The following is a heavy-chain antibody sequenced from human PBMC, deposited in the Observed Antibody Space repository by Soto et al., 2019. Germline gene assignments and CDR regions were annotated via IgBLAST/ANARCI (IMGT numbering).Heavy chain of an antibody. Sequence: QDHLVQSGGELKKPGASVKVSCKASGYSFSDFGITWVLQAPVQGLEWMGWISGKNGNTNYAQKVQGRVTLTADTSTSTADMEMRALTSDHTGIYYCARSDYYEDTGTFENWGQGTPVTVSS. D-gene: IGHD4-17*01. J-gene: IGHJ4*02. CDR2: ISGKNGNT. V-gene: IGHV1-18*04. CDR3: ARSDYYEDTGTFEN. CDR1: GYSFSDFG.